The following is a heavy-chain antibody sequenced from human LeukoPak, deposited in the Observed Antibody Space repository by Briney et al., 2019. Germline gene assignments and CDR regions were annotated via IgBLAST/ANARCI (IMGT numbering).Heavy chain of an antibody. CDR2: ISSSGSTI. J-gene: IGHJ4*02. Sequence: PGGSLRLSCAASGFTFSSYEMNWVRQAPGKGQEWVSYISSSGSTIYYADSVKGRFTISRDNAKNSLYLQMNSLRAEDTAVYYCARGGDDYGDYGAGFDYWGQGTLVTVSS. CDR3: ARGGDDYGDYGAGFDY. V-gene: IGHV3-48*03. D-gene: IGHD4-17*01. CDR1: GFTFSSYE.